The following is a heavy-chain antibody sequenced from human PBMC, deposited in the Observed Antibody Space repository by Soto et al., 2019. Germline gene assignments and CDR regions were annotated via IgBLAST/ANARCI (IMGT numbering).Heavy chain of an antibody. V-gene: IGHV1-8*01. D-gene: IGHD4-4*01. CDR2: MNPNSGNT. CDR1: GYTCTSYD. J-gene: IGHJ4*02. Sequence: GASVKVSCKASGYTCTSYDINCVLQATGQGLEWMGWMNPNSGNTGYAQKFQGRVTMTRNTSISTAYMELSSLRSEDTAVYYCARATVTRDHDYWGQGTLVTVSS. CDR3: ARATVTRDHDY.